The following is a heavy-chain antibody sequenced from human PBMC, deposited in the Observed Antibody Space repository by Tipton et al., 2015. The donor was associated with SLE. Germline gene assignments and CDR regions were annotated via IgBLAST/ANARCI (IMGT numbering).Heavy chain of an antibody. CDR2: ISPSGDNT. J-gene: IGHJ1*01. D-gene: IGHD5-24*01. Sequence: QSGPEVKKPGASVKVSCKASGYTFSSYHMHWVRQAPGQGLEWMGIISPSGDNTSYAQKFQGRATMTRDTSTRTVYMELSSLRSEDTAAYYCTRGGPPEGAMATAPLSRSWGPGTLIPLPS. CDR3: TRGGPPEGAMATAPLSRS. CDR1: GYTFSSYH. V-gene: IGHV1-46*01.